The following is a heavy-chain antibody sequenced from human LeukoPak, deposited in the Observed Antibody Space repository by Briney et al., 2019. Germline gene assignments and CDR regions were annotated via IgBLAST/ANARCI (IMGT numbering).Heavy chain of an antibody. CDR3: ARFLNGGNNFDY. V-gene: IGHV4-31*03. J-gene: IGHJ4*02. Sequence: SATLSLTCTVSGGSISSGGYYWSWIRQHPGKGLEWIGYIYYSGSTYYNPSLRSRVTISVDTSKNQFSLKLSSVTAADTAVYYCARFLNGGNNFDYWGQGTLVTVCS. D-gene: IGHD4-23*01. CDR1: GGSISSGGYY. CDR2: IYYSGST.